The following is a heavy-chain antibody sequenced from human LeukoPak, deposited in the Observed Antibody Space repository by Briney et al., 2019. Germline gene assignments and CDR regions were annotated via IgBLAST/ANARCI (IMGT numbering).Heavy chain of an antibody. CDR3: ARGAYYYDSSGYYDAFDI. CDR1: GFTFDDYG. CDR2: INWNGGST. V-gene: IGHV3-20*01. Sequence: GGSLRLSCAASGFTFDDYGMSWVRQAPGKGLEWVSGINWNGGSTGYADSVKGRFTISRDNAKNSLYLQMNSLRAEDTALYHCARGAYYYDSSGYYDAFDIWGQGTMVTVSS. D-gene: IGHD3-22*01. J-gene: IGHJ3*02.